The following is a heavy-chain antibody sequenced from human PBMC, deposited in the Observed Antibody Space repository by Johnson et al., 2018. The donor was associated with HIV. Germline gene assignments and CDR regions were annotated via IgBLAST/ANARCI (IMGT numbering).Heavy chain of an antibody. Sequence: VQLVESGGGLVQPGRSLRLSCTTSGFTFSDNAMTWFRQAPGKGLEWVGFIRSKAYGETTEYAASVKGRFAISRDDSKSIAYLQMNSLKTEDTAVYYCTRIPTYYYGSGPTPDAFDIWGQGTLVTVSS. J-gene: IGHJ3*02. V-gene: IGHV3-49*03. D-gene: IGHD3-10*01. CDR3: TRIPTYYYGSGPTPDAFDI. CDR1: GFTFSDNA. CDR2: IRSKAYGETT.